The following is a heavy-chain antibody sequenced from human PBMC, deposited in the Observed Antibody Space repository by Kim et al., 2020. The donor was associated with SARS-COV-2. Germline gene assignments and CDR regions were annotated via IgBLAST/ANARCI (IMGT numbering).Heavy chain of an antibody. V-gene: IGHV1-2*04. J-gene: IGHJ6*02. CDR3: ARAPSYYYYGMDV. Sequence: SAQKFQGWVTMTRDTSISTAYMELSRLRSDDTAVYYCARAPSYYYYGMDVWGQGTTVTVSS.